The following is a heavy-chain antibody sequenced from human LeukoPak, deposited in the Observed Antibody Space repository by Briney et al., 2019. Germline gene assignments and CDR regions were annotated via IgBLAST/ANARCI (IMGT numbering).Heavy chain of an antibody. CDR3: AKDSRFTAYYFDY. J-gene: IGHJ4*02. D-gene: IGHD2-21*02. Sequence: GGSLRLSCVASGLTFSNHAMTWVRQTPGKGLEWVSGITGSGGSTYHAESVKGRFTISRDNSKNTLYLQMNSLRAEDTAVYYCAKDSRFTAYYFDYWGQGTLVTVSS. V-gene: IGHV3-23*01. CDR1: GLTFSNHA. CDR2: ITGSGGST.